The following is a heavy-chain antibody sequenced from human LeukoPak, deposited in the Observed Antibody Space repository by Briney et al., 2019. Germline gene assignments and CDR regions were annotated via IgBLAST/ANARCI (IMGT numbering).Heavy chain of an antibody. CDR2: ISSSGGST. J-gene: IGHJ6*02. V-gene: IGHV3-64*01. Sequence: PGGSLRLSCAASGFTFSSYAMHWVRQAPGKGLEYVSAISSSGGSTYYANSVKGRFTISRDNSKNTLYLQMGSLRAEDMAVYYCARGTVRYCSSTSCYYYYGMDVWGQGTTVTVSS. CDR1: GFTFSSYA. CDR3: ARGTVRYCSSTSCYYYYGMDV. D-gene: IGHD2-2*01.